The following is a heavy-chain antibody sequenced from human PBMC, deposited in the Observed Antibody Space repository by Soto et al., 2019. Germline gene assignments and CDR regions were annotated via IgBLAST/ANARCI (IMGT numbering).Heavy chain of an antibody. J-gene: IGHJ5*01. CDR3: LKDPRAGGNPGFYFDF. D-gene: IGHD3-16*01. Sequence: PGGSLRLSCTASGFTFNNYAMSWVRQAPGKGLEWVSLISATGGGTYYADSVKGRFSISRDNSKNTLYLQMNSLRAEDTAVYYCLKDPRAGGNPGFYFDFWGQGTQVTGPS. CDR1: GFTFNNYA. V-gene: IGHV3-23*01. CDR2: ISATGGGT.